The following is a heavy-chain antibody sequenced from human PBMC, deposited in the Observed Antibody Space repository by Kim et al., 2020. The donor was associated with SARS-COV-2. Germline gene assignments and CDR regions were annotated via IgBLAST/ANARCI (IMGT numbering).Heavy chain of an antibody. CDR1: GFTFSSYA. J-gene: IGHJ4*02. Sequence: GGSLRLSCAASGFTFSSYAMSWVRQAPGKGLEWVSAISGSGGSTYYADSVKGRFTISRDNSKNTLYLQMNSLRAEDTAVYYCAKCGYSYGYFEGHFDYWGQGTLVTVSS. D-gene: IGHD5-18*01. V-gene: IGHV3-23*01. CDR3: AKCGYSYGYFEGHFDY. CDR2: ISGSGGST.